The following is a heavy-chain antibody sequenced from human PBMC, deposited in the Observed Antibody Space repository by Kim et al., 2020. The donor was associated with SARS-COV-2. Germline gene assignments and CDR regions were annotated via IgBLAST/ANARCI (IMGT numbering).Heavy chain of an antibody. CDR3: ARAPPDILTGYGWGYYYYGMDV. Sequence: GGSLRLSCAASGFTFSSYSMNWVRQAPGKGLEWVSSISSSSSYIYYADSVKGRFIISRDNAKNSLYLQMNSLRAEDTAVYYCARAPPDILTGYGWGYYYYGMDVWGQGTTVTVSS. CDR1: GFTFSSYS. V-gene: IGHV3-21*01. J-gene: IGHJ6*02. CDR2: ISSSSSYI. D-gene: IGHD3-9*01.